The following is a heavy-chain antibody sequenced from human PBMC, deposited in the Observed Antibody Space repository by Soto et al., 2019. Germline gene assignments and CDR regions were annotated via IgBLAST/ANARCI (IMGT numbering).Heavy chain of an antibody. D-gene: IGHD3-10*02. CDR1: GFSFSRVR. CDR3: AKVPTVAGSTMLEYYYYGMDV. CDR2: ISFDGSNK. Sequence: SLRRSCAASGFSFSRVRMHWVRQAPGKAREWVAVISFDGSNKYYADSVKGRFTISRDSSKNTLYLQMNSLRAEDTAVYFCAKVPTVAGSTMLEYYYYGMDVWGQGTTVTVSS. J-gene: IGHJ6*02. V-gene: IGHV3-30*18.